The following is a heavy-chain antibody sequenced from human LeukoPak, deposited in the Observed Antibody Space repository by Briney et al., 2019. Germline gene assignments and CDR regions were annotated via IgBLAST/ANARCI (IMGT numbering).Heavy chain of an antibody. CDR3: TTDPHHDAFDI. V-gene: IGHV3-15*01. CDR1: GFTFSNAW. Sequence: PGGSLRLSCAASGFTFSNAWMSWVRQAPGKGLEWVGRIKGKTDGGTTDYAAPVKGRFTISRDDSKNTLYLQMNSLKTEDTAVYYCTTDPHHDAFDIWGQGTMVTVSS. CDR2: IKGKTDGGTT. J-gene: IGHJ3*02.